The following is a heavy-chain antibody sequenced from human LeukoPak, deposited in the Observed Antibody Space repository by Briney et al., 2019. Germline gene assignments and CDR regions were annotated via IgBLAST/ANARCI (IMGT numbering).Heavy chain of an antibody. CDR1: GFTFNAFG. J-gene: IGHJ4*02. V-gene: IGHV3-48*01. Sequence: GGSLRLSCAASGFTFNAFGMNWVRQAPGKGLEWVSYIGTTSGAIYYADSVKGRFTISRDSAKNSLYLQMNSLRAEDTAVYYCAKDSRTLQFVHYWGQGTLVTVSS. CDR2: IGTTSGAI. CDR3: AKDSRTLQFVHY. D-gene: IGHD4-11*01.